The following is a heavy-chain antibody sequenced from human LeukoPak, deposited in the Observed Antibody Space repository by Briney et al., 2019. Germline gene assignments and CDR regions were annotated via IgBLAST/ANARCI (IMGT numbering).Heavy chain of an antibody. J-gene: IGHJ4*02. CDR3: AQVGQYTYYYDSSGYYPFDY. CDR2: ISGSGGST. Sequence: GGSLRLSCAASGFTFSTYAMSWVRQAPGKGLEWVSAISGSGGSTYYADSVKGRFTISRDNSKNTLYLQMNSLRAEDTAVYYCAQVGQYTYYYDSSGYYPFDYWGQGTLVTVSS. V-gene: IGHV3-23*01. D-gene: IGHD3-22*01. CDR1: GFTFSTYA.